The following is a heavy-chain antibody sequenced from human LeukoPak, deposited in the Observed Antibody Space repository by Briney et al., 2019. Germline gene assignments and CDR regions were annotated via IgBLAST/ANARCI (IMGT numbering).Heavy chain of an antibody. Sequence: GASVKVSCKVSGYTLTELSMHWVRQAPGKGLEWMGGFDPEDGETIYAQTFQGRVTMTEDRSTDTAYMELSSLRSEDTAVYYCAPTFSGYYLILWGQGTLVTVSS. CDR2: FDPEDGET. D-gene: IGHD3-3*01. CDR3: APTFSGYYLIL. V-gene: IGHV1-24*01. J-gene: IGHJ4*02. CDR1: GYTLTELS.